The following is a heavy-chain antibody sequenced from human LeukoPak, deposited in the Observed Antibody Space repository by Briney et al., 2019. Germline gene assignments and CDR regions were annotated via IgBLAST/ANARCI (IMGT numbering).Heavy chain of an antibody. CDR3: ARGGVEVLRFLEWLLFAPTFYYYYMDV. D-gene: IGHD3-3*01. CDR2: ISYDGSNK. Sequence: PGGSLRLSCAASGFTFSSYAMHWVRQAPGKGLEWVAVISYDGSNKYYADSVKGRFTISRDNTKNTLYLQMNSLRAEDTAVYYCARGGVEVLRFLEWLLFAPTFYYYYMDVWGKGTTVTVSS. V-gene: IGHV3-30*01. CDR1: GFTFSSYA. J-gene: IGHJ6*03.